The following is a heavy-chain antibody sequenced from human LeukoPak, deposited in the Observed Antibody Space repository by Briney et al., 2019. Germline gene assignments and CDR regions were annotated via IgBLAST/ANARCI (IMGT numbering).Heavy chain of an antibody. D-gene: IGHD5-12*01. CDR2: IHPDGSIT. V-gene: IGHV3-74*03. CDR1: GFTISNYW. CDR3: APQQTYSPYNWFDP. Sequence: PGGSLRLSCVGSGFTISNYWMHWVRQVPGTGLAWVSRIHPDGSITTYADSVKGRFTISRDNAKNTLYLQMNGLRAEDTAVYYCAPQQTYSPYNWFDPWGQGTLVTVSS. J-gene: IGHJ5*02.